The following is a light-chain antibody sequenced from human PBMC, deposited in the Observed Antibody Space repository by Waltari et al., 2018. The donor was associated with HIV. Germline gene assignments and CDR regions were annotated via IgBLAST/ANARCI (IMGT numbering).Light chain of an antibody. V-gene: IGLV2-14*01. CDR1: SSDVGGYNY. CDR3: SSYTSSSAEL. Sequence: QSALTQPASVSGSPGQSITISCTGTSSDVGGYNYVSWYQQHPGKAPKLMIYDVSHRPSGFSKLFSGSMSGNTASLTISGLQAEDDADYYCSSYTSSSAELFGGGTKLTVL. CDR2: DVS. J-gene: IGLJ2*01.